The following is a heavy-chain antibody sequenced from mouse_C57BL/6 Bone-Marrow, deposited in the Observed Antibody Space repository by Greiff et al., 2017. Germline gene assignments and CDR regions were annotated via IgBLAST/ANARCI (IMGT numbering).Heavy chain of an antibody. Sequence: EVKLVESGGDLVKPGGSLKLSCAASGFTFSSYGMSWVRQTPDKRLEWVATISSGGSYTYYPDSVKGRFTISRDNAKNYLYLQMSSLKSEDTAMYYCARRRGFAYWGQGTLVTVSA. CDR2: ISSGGSYT. V-gene: IGHV5-6*02. J-gene: IGHJ3*01. CDR3: ARRRGFAY. CDR1: GFTFSSYG.